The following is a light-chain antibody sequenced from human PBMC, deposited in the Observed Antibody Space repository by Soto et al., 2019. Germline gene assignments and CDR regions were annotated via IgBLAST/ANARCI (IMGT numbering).Light chain of an antibody. CDR3: QQYNNWLGT. J-gene: IGKJ1*01. CDR1: QGVSSN. V-gene: IGKV3D-15*01. CDR2: GAS. Sequence: EIVMTQSPATLSVSPGERATLSCRASQGVSSNLAWYQQTPGQAPRLLIYGASTRATGIPARFSGSGSGTEFTLTISSLQSEDFAVYYCQQYNNWLGTFGQGTKVDIK.